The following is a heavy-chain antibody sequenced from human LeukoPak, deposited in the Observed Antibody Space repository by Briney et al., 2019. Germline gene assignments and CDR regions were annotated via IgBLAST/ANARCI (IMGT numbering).Heavy chain of an antibody. V-gene: IGHV3-11*01. CDR2: ISSSGSTI. CDR1: GFTFSDYY. CDR3: ARASYSGSYYFVY. J-gene: IGHJ4*02. D-gene: IGHD1-26*01. Sequence: GGSLRLSCAASGFTFSDYYMSWIRQAPGKGLEWVSYISSSGSTIYYADSVKGRFTISRDNAKNSLYLQMNSLRAEDTAVYYCARASYSGSYYFVYWGQGTLVTVSS.